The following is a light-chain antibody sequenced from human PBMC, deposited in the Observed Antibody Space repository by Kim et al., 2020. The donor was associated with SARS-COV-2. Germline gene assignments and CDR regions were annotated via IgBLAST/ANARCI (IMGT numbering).Light chain of an antibody. J-gene: IGLJ3*02. V-gene: IGLV1-47*01. CDR1: SPNIACNY. CDR3: AACDDRLCSV. Sequence: PGQWVTNSCSRSSPNIACNYVYWYHQLPQTAPQLPFSRNHPPPSGVPDRFSGSKSVTSASLAISALRSEDEADYYCAACDDRLCSVFGGGTQLTVL. CDR2: RNH.